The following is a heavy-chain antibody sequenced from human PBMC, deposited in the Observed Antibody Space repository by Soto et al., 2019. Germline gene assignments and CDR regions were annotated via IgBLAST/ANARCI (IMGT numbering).Heavy chain of an antibody. V-gene: IGHV4-34*01. J-gene: IGHJ6*03. D-gene: IGHD3-10*01. Sequence: QVQLQQWGAGLLKPSETLSLTCAVYGGSFSGYQCSWIRQTPGKGLEWLGRINDSGDINYNPSLKSRVTILVDPPKTQITLRLISVTAAYTAVYYWARVLILWFGELSRRGGYYYYMDVWGKGTTVTVSS. CDR1: GGSFSGYQ. CDR3: ARVLILWFGELSRRGGYYYYMDV. CDR2: INDSGDI.